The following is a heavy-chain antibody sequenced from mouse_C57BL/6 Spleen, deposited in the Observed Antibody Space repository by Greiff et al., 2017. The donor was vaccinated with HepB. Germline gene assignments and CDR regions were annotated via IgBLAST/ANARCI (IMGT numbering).Heavy chain of an antibody. CDR3: ARTICYFDF. Sequence: QVQLQQPGAELVKPGASVKMSCKASGYTFTSYWITWVKQRPGQGLEWIGDIYPGSGSTNYNEKFKSKATLTVDTSSITSYMQLTSLTAEDSAVYYCARTICYFDFWGQGTTLTVSS. CDR1: GYTFTSYW. V-gene: IGHV1-55*01. CDR2: IYPGSGST. J-gene: IGHJ2*01.